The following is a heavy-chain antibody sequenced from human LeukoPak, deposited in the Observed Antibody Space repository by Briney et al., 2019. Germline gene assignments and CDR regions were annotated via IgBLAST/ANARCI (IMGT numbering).Heavy chain of an antibody. CDR1: GFTFSSYT. Sequence: GGSLRLSCAASGFTFSSYTMNWVRQAPGKGLEWVSSISSSSYYIYYADSVKGRFTISRDNAKNSLFLQMNSLRAEDTAVYYCGAAYSGSSPFDYWGQGTLVTVSS. J-gene: IGHJ4*02. CDR2: ISSSSYYI. V-gene: IGHV3-21*01. D-gene: IGHD1-26*01. CDR3: GAAYSGSSPFDY.